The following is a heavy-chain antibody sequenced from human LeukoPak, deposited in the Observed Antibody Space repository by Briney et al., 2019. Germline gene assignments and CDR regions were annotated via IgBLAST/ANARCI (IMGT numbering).Heavy chain of an antibody. Sequence: GESLKISCKGSGYSFTSCWIGWVRQMPGKGLEWMGIIYPGDSDTRYSPSFQGQVTISADKSISTAYLQWSSLKASDNAMDYCATLPCSSSSCYFVDPWGQRTLVTVSS. J-gene: IGHJ5*02. V-gene: IGHV5-51*01. CDR3: ATLPCSSSSCYFVDP. CDR1: GYSFTSCW. CDR2: IYPGDSDT. D-gene: IGHD2-2*01.